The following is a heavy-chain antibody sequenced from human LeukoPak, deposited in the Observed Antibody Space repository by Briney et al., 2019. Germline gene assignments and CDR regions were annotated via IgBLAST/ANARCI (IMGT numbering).Heavy chain of an antibody. CDR2: ISKSGGHT. J-gene: IGHJ6*02. Sequence: GGSLRLSCAVSGFTFNNYAMSWVRQAPGKGLEWVSAISKSGGHTYYAASAKGRFTIYRDNSKNTQYLQMNSLRAEDTAVYYCATSWGPDTSAFRWGRDGMDVWGQGTTVIVS. CDR3: ATSWGPDTSAFRWGRDGMDV. D-gene: IGHD3-16*01. CDR1: GFTFNNYA. V-gene: IGHV3-23*01.